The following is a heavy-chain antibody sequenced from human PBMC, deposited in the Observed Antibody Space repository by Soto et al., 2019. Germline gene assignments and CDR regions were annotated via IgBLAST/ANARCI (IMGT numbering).Heavy chain of an antibody. CDR3: AREPPYSSSWYDY. CDR1: GFTFSSYG. CDR2: IWYDGSNK. Sequence: GGSLRLSCAASGFTFSSYGMHWARQAPGKGLEWVAVIWYDGSNKYYADSVKGRFTISRDNSKNTLYLQMNSLRAEDTAVYYCAREPPYSSSWYDYWGQGTLVTVS. V-gene: IGHV3-33*01. D-gene: IGHD6-13*01. J-gene: IGHJ4*02.